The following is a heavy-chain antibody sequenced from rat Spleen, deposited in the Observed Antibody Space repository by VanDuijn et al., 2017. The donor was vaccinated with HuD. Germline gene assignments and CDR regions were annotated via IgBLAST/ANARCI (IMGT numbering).Heavy chain of an antibody. J-gene: IGHJ2*01. CDR3: TTANNVGFSELYYFDY. D-gene: IGHD1-11*01. V-gene: IGHV5-31*01. CDR2: ITNTGSST. CDR1: GFKFTYYW. Sequence: EVQLVESGGGLVQPGGSLKLSCVASGFKFTYYWMTWIRQAPGKGLEWVASITNTGSSTYYPYSVRGRFTISRNNAKSTLYLQMDSLRSENTATYYCTTANNVGFSELYYFDYWGQGVMVTVSS.